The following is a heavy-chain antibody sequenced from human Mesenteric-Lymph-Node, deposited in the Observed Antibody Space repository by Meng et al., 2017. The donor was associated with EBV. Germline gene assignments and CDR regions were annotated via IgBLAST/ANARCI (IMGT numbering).Heavy chain of an antibody. J-gene: IGHJ5*02. CDR3: ARGRIFGVVIA. Sequence: QLHQGGAGMLQHSRTRSLTWVDYGGPFSGYHWSWLRQPPGKGLEWFGEINHTGSTHYHPSLQSRVTLSVDTSKNQFSLKVSSVTAADTAVYYCARGRIFGVVIAWGQGTLVTVSS. V-gene: IGHV4-34*01. D-gene: IGHD3-3*01. CDR1: GGPFSGYH. CDR2: INHTGST.